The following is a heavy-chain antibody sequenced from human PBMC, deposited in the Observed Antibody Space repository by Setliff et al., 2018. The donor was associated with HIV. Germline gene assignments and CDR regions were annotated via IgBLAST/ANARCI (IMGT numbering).Heavy chain of an antibody. V-gene: IGHV2-5*02. Sequence: GPTLVNPTETLTLTCTFSGFSLNTRGVGVGWISPPPGKALEWLALIYWDDDKRYSPSLKSRLTITKDTSKNQVVLTMTNMDPVDTATYYCAHIFTYYYDSSGYYYAFDIWGQGTMVTVSS. CDR2: IYWDDDK. D-gene: IGHD3-22*01. CDR3: AHIFTYYYDSSGYYYAFDI. CDR1: GFSLNTRGVG. J-gene: IGHJ3*02.